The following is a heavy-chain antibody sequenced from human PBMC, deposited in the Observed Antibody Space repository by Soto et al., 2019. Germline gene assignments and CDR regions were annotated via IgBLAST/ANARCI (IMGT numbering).Heavy chain of an antibody. CDR3: ARGSEQQLILSYFDY. CDR2: IWYDGSNK. Sequence: QVQLVESGGGVVQPGRSLRLSCAASGFTFSSYGMHWVRQAPGKGLEWVAVIWYDGSNKYYADSVKGRFTISRDNSKNTLYLQMNSLRAEDTAVYYCARGSEQQLILSYFDYWGQGTLVTVSS. CDR1: GFTFSSYG. J-gene: IGHJ4*02. V-gene: IGHV3-33*01. D-gene: IGHD6-13*01.